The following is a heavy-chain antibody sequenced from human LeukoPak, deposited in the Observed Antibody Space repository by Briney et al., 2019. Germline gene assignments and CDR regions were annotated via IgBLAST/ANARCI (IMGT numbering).Heavy chain of an antibody. V-gene: IGHV4-59*12. J-gene: IGHJ4*02. Sequence: SETLSLTCTVSGGSISSCYWSWIRQPPGKGLEWIGYIYYSGSTNYNPSLKSRVTISVDTSKNQFSLKLSSVTAADTAVYYCARVASFGGNLNFDYWGQGTLVTVSS. CDR1: GGSISSCY. D-gene: IGHD3-16*01. CDR3: ARVASFGGNLNFDY. CDR2: IYYSGST.